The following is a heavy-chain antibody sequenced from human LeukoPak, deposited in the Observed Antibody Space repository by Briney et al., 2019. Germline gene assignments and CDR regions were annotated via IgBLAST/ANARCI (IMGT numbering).Heavy chain of an antibody. V-gene: IGHV3-9*01. Sequence: GGSLRLSCAASGFTFDDYAMHWVRQAPGKGLEWVSGISWNSGSIDYAGSVKGRFTISRDNAKNSLYLQMNSLRAEDTALYYCATSGYTYGLDYWGQGTLVTVSS. J-gene: IGHJ4*02. D-gene: IGHD5-18*01. CDR3: ATSGYTYGLDY. CDR2: ISWNSGSI. CDR1: GFTFDDYA.